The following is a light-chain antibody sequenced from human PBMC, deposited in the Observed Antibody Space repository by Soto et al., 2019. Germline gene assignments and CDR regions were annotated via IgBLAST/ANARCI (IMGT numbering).Light chain of an antibody. CDR1: QCVSSN. V-gene: IGKV3-15*01. CDR3: QQYNNWPSGT. J-gene: IGKJ1*01. CDR2: GAS. Sequence: EIVMTQSPATLSVSPGERATLSCRASQCVSSNLAWYQQKPGQAPRLLIYGASTRATGIPARFSGSGSGTEFTLTISSLQYEDFAVYYCQQYNNWPSGTFGQGTKVEIK.